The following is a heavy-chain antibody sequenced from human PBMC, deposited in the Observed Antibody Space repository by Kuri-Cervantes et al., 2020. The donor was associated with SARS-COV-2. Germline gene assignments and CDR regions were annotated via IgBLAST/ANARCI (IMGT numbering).Heavy chain of an antibody. Sequence: GSLRLSCTVSGGSLSTYYWSWIRQPPGKGLEWIANIFYSRGSSYNPSLKSRLTISADTSKNEFSLKLKSVTAADTAVYYCARARVGYDSTPYDYWGQGTLVTVSS. CDR1: GGSLSTYY. V-gene: IGHV4-59*01. CDR3: ARARVGYDSTPYDY. J-gene: IGHJ4*02. D-gene: IGHD3-3*01. CDR2: IFYSRGS.